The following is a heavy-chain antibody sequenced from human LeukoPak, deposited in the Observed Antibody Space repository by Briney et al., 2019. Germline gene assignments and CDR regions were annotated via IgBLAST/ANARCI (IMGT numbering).Heavy chain of an antibody. J-gene: IGHJ4*02. Sequence: GGSLRLSCAASGFTVSSNYMSWVRQAPGKGLEWVSVIYSGGSTYYADSVKGRFTISRDNSKNTLYLQMNSLRAEDTAVYYCARERGGLSLRGGFDYWGQGTLVTVSS. CDR3: ARERGGLSLRGGFDY. V-gene: IGHV3-53*01. D-gene: IGHD3-16*02. CDR1: GFTVSSNY. CDR2: IYSGGST.